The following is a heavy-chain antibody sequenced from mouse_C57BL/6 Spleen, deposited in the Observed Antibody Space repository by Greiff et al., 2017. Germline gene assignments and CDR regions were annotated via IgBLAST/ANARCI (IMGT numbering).Heavy chain of an antibody. CDR2: FYPGSGSI. CDR3: ARHEGYGILFAY. Sequence: VQLVESGAELVKPGASVKLSCKASGYTFTEYPIHWVKQRSGQGLEWIGWFYPGSGSIKYNEKFKDKATLTADKSSSTVYMELSRLTSEDSAVYFCARHEGYGILFAYWGQGTLVTVSA. CDR1: GYTFTEYP. D-gene: IGHD2-10*02. V-gene: IGHV1-62-2*01. J-gene: IGHJ3*01.